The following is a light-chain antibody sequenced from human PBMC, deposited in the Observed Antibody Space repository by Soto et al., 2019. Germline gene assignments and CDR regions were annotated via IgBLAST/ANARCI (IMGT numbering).Light chain of an antibody. V-gene: IGLV2-23*01. Sequence: QSALTQPAYVSGSPGQSITISCTGTSIDVGGYNLVSGYQQHPGKAAKLMIYEGSKRPSGVSSRFSGSKSGSTASQTISGHQADDGADYYCCSYAGSRVFGGGTKLTVL. CDR2: EGS. CDR3: CSYAGSRV. CDR1: SIDVGGYNL. J-gene: IGLJ3*02.